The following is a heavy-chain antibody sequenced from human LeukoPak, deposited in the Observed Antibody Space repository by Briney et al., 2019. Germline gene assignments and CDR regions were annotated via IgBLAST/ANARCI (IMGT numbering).Heavy chain of an antibody. D-gene: IGHD6-13*01. CDR3: AREYSSTWKNWFDP. V-gene: IGHV6-1*01. J-gene: IGHJ5*02. Sequence: SQTLSLTCASSGDSVSSNNAAWSWIRQSPSRGLEWLGRTYYRSKWYNDYAVSVKSRITINPDTSKNQFSLQLNSVTPEDTAVYYCAREYSSTWKNWFDPWGQGTLVTVSS. CDR1: GDSVSSNNAA. CDR2: TYYRSKWYN.